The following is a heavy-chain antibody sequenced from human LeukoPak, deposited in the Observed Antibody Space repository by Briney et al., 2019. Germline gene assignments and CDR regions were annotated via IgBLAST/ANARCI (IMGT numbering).Heavy chain of an antibody. CDR1: GYTFTSYY. Sequence: ASVKVSCKASGYTFTSYYMHWVRQAPGQGLEWMGIINPSGGSTSYAQKFQGRVTITADESTSTAYMELSSLRSEDTAVYYCAMSPDPFGAAAGTNWFDPWGQGTLVTVSS. J-gene: IGHJ5*02. CDR2: INPSGGST. D-gene: IGHD6-13*01. V-gene: IGHV1-46*01. CDR3: AMSPDPFGAAAGTNWFDP.